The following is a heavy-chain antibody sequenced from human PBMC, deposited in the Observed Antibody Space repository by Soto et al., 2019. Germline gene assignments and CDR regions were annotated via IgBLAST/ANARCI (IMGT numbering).Heavy chain of an antibody. J-gene: IGHJ6*02. D-gene: IGHD5-18*01. V-gene: IGHV3-23*01. Sequence: GGSLRLSCAASGFTFSSYAMSWVRQAPGKGLEWVSAISGSGGSTYYADSVKGRFTISRDNSKNTLYLQMNSLRAEDTAVYYCAKVTRSSDSYRDDGMDAWGQGTTVTVSS. CDR1: GFTFSSYA. CDR2: ISGSGGST. CDR3: AKVTRSSDSYRDDGMDA.